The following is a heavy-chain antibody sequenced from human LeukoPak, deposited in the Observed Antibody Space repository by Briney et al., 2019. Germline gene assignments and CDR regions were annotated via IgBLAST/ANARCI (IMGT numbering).Heavy chain of an antibody. D-gene: IGHD6-19*01. CDR3: AIIAVAGSLDY. J-gene: IGHJ4*02. Sequence: GASVKVSCKASGYTFTGYYMHWVRQAPGQGLEWMGRINPNSGGTNHAQKFQGRATMTRDTSISTAYMELSRLRSDDTAVYYCAIIAVAGSLDYWGQGTLVTVSS. CDR1: GYTFTGYY. CDR2: INPNSGGT. V-gene: IGHV1-2*06.